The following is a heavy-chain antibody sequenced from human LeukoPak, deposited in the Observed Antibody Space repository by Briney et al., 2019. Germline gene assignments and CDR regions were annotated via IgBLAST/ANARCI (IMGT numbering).Heavy chain of an antibody. V-gene: IGHV4-30-4*08. CDR2: IYYSGNT. D-gene: IGHD3-22*01. Sequence: SETLSLTCTVSGGSISSGDYYWSWIRQPPGKGLEWIGYIYYSGNTYYNPSLKSRVTISVDTSKNQFSLKLSSVTAADTAVYYCARGPYYYDSSGPDNWFDPWGQGTLVTVSS. J-gene: IGHJ5*02. CDR1: GGSISSGDYY. CDR3: ARGPYYYDSSGPDNWFDP.